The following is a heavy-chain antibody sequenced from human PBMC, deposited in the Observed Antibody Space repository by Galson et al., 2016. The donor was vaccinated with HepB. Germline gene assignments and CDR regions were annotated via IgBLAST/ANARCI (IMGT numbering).Heavy chain of an antibody. CDR1: GFSFGDYW. CDR2: INPDETEV. Sequence: SLRLSCAASGFSFGDYWMSWVRLTLGKGLELVANINPDETEVSYLGSVRGRFTISRVNAKESVYLQMSSLRAEDTSLYFCARDPGFSAFDVWGQGTMVTVS. V-gene: IGHV3-7*04. CDR3: ARDPGFSAFDV. J-gene: IGHJ3*01. D-gene: IGHD3-3*01.